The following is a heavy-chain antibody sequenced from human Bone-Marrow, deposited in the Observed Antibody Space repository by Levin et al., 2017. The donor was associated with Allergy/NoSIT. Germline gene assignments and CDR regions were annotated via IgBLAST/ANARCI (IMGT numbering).Heavy chain of an antibody. CDR3: ARVRLVRWQLVGADV. V-gene: IGHV1-69*13. J-gene: IGHJ6*02. CDR2: IIPIFGTA. Sequence: ASVKVSCKASGGTFSSYAISWVRQAPGQGLEWMGGIIPIFGTANYAQKFQGRVTITADESTSTAYMELSSLRSEDTAVYYCARVRLVRWQLVGADVWGQGTTVTVSS. D-gene: IGHD6-13*01. CDR1: GGTFSSYA.